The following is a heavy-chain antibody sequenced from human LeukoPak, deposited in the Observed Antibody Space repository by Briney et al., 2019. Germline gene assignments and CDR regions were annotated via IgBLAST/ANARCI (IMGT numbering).Heavy chain of an antibody. CDR2: ISSCSSYI. V-gene: IGHV3-21*06. CDR1: GFIFSSYS. Sequence: GGSLRLSCAASGFIFSSYSMNWVRQTPGKGLEWVSSISSCSSYIYYADSVKGRFTISRDNAKSSLYLQMNSLRAEDTAVYYCARDFIAAAGTSRDYYYYYYMDVWGKGTTVTVSS. CDR3: ARDFIAAAGTSRDYYYYYYMDV. J-gene: IGHJ6*03. D-gene: IGHD6-13*01.